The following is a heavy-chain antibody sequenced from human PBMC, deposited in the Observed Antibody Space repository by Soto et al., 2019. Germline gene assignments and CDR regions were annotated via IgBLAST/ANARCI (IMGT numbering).Heavy chain of an antibody. V-gene: IGHV3-9*01. CDR3: AKDARGGMYSSGWYLFDY. J-gene: IGHJ4*02. D-gene: IGHD6-19*01. CDR2: ISWNSGSI. Sequence: SLRLSCAASGFTFDDYAMHWVRQAPGKGLEWVSGISWNSGSIGYADSVKGRFTISRDNAKNSLYLQMNSLRAEDTALYYCAKDARGGMYSSGWYLFDYWGQGTLVTVSS. CDR1: GFTFDDYA.